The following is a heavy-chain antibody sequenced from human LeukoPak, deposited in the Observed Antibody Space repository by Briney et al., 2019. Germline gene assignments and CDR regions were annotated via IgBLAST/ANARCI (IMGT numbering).Heavy chain of an antibody. D-gene: IGHD3-22*01. CDR3: AGLVGRYSSGLYYYYFDY. Sequence: QPGGSLRLSCAASGFTFSSSAMSWVRQAPGKGLEWVSAISNNGGYTYYADSVQGRFTISRDNSKSTLCLQMNSLRAEDTAVYYCAGLVGRYSSGLYYYYFDYWGQGTLVTVSS. J-gene: IGHJ4*02. CDR2: ISNNGGYT. V-gene: IGHV3-23*01. CDR1: GFTFSSSA.